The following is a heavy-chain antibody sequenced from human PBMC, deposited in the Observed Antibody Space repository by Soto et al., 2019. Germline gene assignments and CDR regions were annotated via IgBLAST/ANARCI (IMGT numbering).Heavy chain of an antibody. CDR2: IKSKSIGGTV. V-gene: IGHV3-15*01. D-gene: IGHD2-21*02. Sequence: GSLRLSCAASGFTFSNAWMNWVRQAPGKGLEWVGRIKSKSIGGTVNYAAPVKGRFTISRDDSGNTLYLQMNSLKTEDTAVYYCATCGGDCYLNYWGQGALVTVSS. CDR3: ATCGGDCYLNY. CDR1: GFTFSNAW. J-gene: IGHJ4*02.